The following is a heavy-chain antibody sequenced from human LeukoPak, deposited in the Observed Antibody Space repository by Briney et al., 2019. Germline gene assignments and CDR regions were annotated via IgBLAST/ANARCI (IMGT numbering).Heavy chain of an antibody. CDR3: AKRGIVIRAVIIIGFHKEAYYFDY. V-gene: IGHV3-23*01. CDR1: GITLSNYG. Sequence: GGSLRLSCVVSGITLSNYGMSWVRQAPGKGLEWVSGISERGGSTNYADSVKGRFIISRDTSKNTVYLQMNSLRVEDTAVCFCAKRGIVIRAVIIIGFHKEAYYFDYWGQGILVTVSS. J-gene: IGHJ4*02. D-gene: IGHD3-10*01. CDR2: ISERGGST.